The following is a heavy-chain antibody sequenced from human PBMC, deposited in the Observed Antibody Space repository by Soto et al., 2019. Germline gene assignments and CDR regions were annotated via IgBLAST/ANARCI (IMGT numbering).Heavy chain of an antibody. CDR1: GGSISSGNFY. Sequence: VQLQESGPGLVRPSETLSLTCTVSGGSISSGNFYWSWIRQPPGKGLEWIGYIYFSGSTSYSPSLKSRLTISLNTSNNQFSLKLTSVTAADTAVYYCANDSHGGNTYFELWGQGALVTVSS. D-gene: IGHD1-26*01. J-gene: IGHJ4*02. V-gene: IGHV4-31*03. CDR2: IYFSGST. CDR3: ANDSHGGNTYFEL.